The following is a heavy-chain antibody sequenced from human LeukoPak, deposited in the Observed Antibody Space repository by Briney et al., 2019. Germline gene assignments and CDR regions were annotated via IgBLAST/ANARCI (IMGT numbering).Heavy chain of an antibody. V-gene: IGHV4-59*01. CDR2: IFYSGTT. D-gene: IGHD3-10*01. CDR1: GASISSYY. Sequence: PSETLSLTCTVSGASISSYYWSWIRQPPGKGLEWIGFIFYSGTTNYNPSLKGRVTMSVDTSKNHFSLKLNSVTAADTAVYYCARWATMARGVSWFDPWGQGTPVTVSS. J-gene: IGHJ5*02. CDR3: ARWATMARGVSWFDP.